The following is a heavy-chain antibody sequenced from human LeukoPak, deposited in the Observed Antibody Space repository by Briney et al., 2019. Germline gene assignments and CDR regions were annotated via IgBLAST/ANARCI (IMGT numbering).Heavy chain of an antibody. CDR2: ISSSGRTI. V-gene: IGHV3-48*03. J-gene: IGHJ4*02. D-gene: IGHD2-2*01. Sequence: GGSLRLSCAASGFTFSSYEMNWVRQAPGKGLEWVSYISSSGRTIYYADSVKGRFTISRDNAKNSLYLEMNSLRAEDTAVYYCVRDACSSASCWSFDYWGQGTLVTVSS. CDR3: VRDACSSASCWSFDY. CDR1: GFTFSSYE.